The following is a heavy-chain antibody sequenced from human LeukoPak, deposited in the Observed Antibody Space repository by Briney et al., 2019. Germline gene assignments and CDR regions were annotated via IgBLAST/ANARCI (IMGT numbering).Heavy chain of an antibody. D-gene: IGHD5-12*01. CDR1: GFTVSTKF. CDR3: AGRGSSGTGGDY. Sequence: GGSLRLSCAASGFTVSTKFMGWVRQAPGKGLEWVSIIYSGGSTQYADSVKGRFTISRDTSKNTLYLQMNSLRAEDTAVYYCAGRGSSGTGGDYWGQGTLVTVSS. J-gene: IGHJ4*02. V-gene: IGHV3-53*01. CDR2: IYSGGST.